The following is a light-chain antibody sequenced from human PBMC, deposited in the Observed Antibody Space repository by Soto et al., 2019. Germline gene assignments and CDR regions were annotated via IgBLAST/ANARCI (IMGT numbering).Light chain of an antibody. CDR2: EVS. CDR1: SSDIGTYNY. CDR3: TSFTSSTTLWV. Sequence: QSVLTQPAPVSGSPGQSITISCTGTSSDIGTYNYVSWYQQHPGKAPKLMFYEVSNRPSGVSNRFSASKSGNTASLTISGLQAEDEADYYCTSFTSSTTLWVFGGGTKLTVL. J-gene: IGLJ3*02. V-gene: IGLV2-14*01.